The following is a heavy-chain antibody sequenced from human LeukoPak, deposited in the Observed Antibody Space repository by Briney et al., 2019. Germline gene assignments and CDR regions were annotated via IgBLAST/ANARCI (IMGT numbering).Heavy chain of an antibody. J-gene: IGHJ2*01. D-gene: IGHD2-2*01. CDR1: GGSISSGGYC. CDR2: IYHSGST. Sequence: SETLSLTCTVSGGSISSGGYCWSWIRQPPGKGLEWIGYIYHSGSTYYNPSLKSRVTISVDRSKNQFSLKLSFVTAADTAVYYCARRPPDCSSTSCQVGWYFDLWGRGTLVTVSS. V-gene: IGHV4-30-2*01. CDR3: ARRPPDCSSTSCQVGWYFDL.